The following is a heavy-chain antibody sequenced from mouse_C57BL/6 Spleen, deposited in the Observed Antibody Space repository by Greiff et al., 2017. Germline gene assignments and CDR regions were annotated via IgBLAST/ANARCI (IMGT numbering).Heavy chain of an antibody. CDR1: GFSLTSYG. CDR2: IWSGGST. V-gene: IGHV2-2*01. J-gene: IGHJ3*01. CDR3: VALFAY. Sequence: QVQLKQSGPGLVQPSQSLSITCTVSGFSLTSYGVHWVRQSPGKGLEWLGVIWSGGSTDYNAAFISRLSISKDNSKRQVFCKMNSLQADDTAIYYCVALFAYWGQGTLVTVSA.